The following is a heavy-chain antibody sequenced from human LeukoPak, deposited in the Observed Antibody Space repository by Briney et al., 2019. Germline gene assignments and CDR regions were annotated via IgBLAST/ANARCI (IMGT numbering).Heavy chain of an antibody. CDR3: ARGRVSSSTWYSTYY. V-gene: IGHV4-59*01. J-gene: IGHJ6*01. Sequence: SETLSLTCIVSDDSITMYYWTWIRQPPGKGLEWIGYVDHTGSTKFNPSLNGRVSISRDTSNNFFSLRLRSVTAADTAVYFCARGRVSSSTWYSTYY. CDR1: DDSITMYY. D-gene: IGHD4-11*01. CDR2: VDHTGST.